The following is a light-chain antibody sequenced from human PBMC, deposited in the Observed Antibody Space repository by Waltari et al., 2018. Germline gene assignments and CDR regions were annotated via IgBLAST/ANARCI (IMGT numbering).Light chain of an antibody. CDR2: DVS. Sequence: QSALTQPASVSGSPGQSLTISCTGTSSDVGGYNYVSWYQQHPGKAPKLIIYDVSNRPSGVSNRFSGSKSGNTASLTISGLQAEDEADYYCSSYTSSNTLVFGGGTKLTVL. V-gene: IGLV2-14*03. CDR3: SSYTSSNTLV. J-gene: IGLJ2*01. CDR1: SSDVGGYNY.